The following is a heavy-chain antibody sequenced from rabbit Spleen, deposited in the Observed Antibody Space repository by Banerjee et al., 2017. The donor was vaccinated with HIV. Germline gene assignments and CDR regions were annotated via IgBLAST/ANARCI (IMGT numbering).Heavy chain of an antibody. CDR2: IYAGSSAST. V-gene: IGHV1S45*01. J-gene: IGHJ3*01. CDR1: GVSFSDKDV. D-gene: IGHD8-1*01. Sequence: EQLEESGGGLVKPEGSLTLTCKASGVSFSDKDVMCWVRQAPGKGLEWIACIYAGSSASTWYASWAKGRFTISKTSSTAVTLQMTSLTAADTATYFCARGDSYAGWGYCLWGQGTLVTVS. CDR3: ARGDSYAGWGYCL.